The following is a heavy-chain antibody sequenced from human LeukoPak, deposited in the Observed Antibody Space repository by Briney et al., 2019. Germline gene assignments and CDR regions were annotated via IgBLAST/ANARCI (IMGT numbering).Heavy chain of an antibody. Sequence: GSLRLSCAASGFTFTSYSMSWVRQPPGKGLEWIGEINHSGGTNYNPSLKSRVTISVDTSKNQFSLKLSSVTAADTAVYYCASRPLSSGYYLAFDYWGQGTLVTVSS. CDR1: GFTFTSYS. V-gene: IGHV4-34*01. D-gene: IGHD3-22*01. CDR2: INHSGGT. CDR3: ASRPLSSGYYLAFDY. J-gene: IGHJ4*02.